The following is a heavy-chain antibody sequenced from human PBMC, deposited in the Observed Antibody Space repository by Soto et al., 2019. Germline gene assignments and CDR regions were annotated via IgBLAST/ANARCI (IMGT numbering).Heavy chain of an antibody. CDR3: ARMATSGTLNWFDP. D-gene: IGHD1-1*01. Sequence: GASVKVSGKASGYTVSNNDISWLRQAPGQGPEWMGWMNPNSANTGYAQKFRGRVTMTRNTSISTAYMELSSLRSDGTAIYYCARMATSGTLNWFDPWGQGTLVTVSS. V-gene: IGHV1-8*01. CDR2: MNPNSANT. CDR1: GYTVSNND. J-gene: IGHJ5*02.